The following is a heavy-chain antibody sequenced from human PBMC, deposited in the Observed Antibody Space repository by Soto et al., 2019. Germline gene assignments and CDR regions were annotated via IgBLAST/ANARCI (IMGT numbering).Heavy chain of an antibody. Sequence: PVGSLRLSCAASGLTFSSYSFNWLRQAPGKGLEWVSSISSGSSYMKYADSVKGRFTISRDNAKRTLYLQMNSLRAEDTAAYFCTRVGIAAGGIYAMDVWGQGTKVTVSS. CDR2: ISSGSSYM. CDR1: GLTFSSYS. CDR3: TRVGIAAGGIYAMDV. V-gene: IGHV3-21*04. J-gene: IGHJ6*02. D-gene: IGHD6-13*01.